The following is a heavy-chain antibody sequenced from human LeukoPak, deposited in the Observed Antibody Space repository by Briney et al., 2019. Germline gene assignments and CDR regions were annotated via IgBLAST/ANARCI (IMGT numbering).Heavy chain of an antibody. CDR3: ARHTSSFFALDY. Sequence: ASMKVSCKASGYTFTAYYIHWVRQAPGRGLEWMGWINPNSGGTNYAQKFQGRVTVTTDTSISTAYMALSRLRSDDTAVYYCARHTSSFFALDYWGQGTLVTVSS. J-gene: IGHJ4*02. CDR2: INPNSGGT. V-gene: IGHV1-2*02. D-gene: IGHD6-6*01. CDR1: GYTFTAYY.